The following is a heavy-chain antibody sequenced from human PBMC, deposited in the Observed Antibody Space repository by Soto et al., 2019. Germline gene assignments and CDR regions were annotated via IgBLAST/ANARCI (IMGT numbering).Heavy chain of an antibody. V-gene: IGHV1-18*04. Sequence: ASVKVSCKASGYTFSSCVSSWVRQAPGQGLEWMVWISAYNGNTNYAQKLQGRVTMTTDTSTSTAYMELRSLRSDDTAVYYCARAGSSWYENYYYYGMDVWGQGTTVTVSS. D-gene: IGHD6-13*01. CDR2: ISAYNGNT. J-gene: IGHJ6*02. CDR1: GYTFSSCV. CDR3: ARAGSSWYENYYYYGMDV.